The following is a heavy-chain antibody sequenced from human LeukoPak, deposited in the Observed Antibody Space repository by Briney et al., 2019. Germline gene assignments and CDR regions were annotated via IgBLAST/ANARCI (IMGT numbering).Heavy chain of an antibody. J-gene: IGHJ4*02. Sequence: GGSLRLSCAASGFTFDDYGMSWVRQAPGKGLEWVSVIDGDATGTYYADSVRGRFTISRDNSKNTLYLQLNSLSAEDTAIYYCAKDRRRGDGHKDFDSWGQGTLVTVSS. CDR1: GFTFDDYG. V-gene: IGHV3-23*01. D-gene: IGHD5-24*01. CDR2: IDGDATGT. CDR3: AKDRRRGDGHKDFDS.